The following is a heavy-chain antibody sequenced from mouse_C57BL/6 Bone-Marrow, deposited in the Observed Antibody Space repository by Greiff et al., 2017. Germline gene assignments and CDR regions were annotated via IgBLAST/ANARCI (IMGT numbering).Heavy chain of an antibody. D-gene: IGHD4-1*01. CDR1: GYTFTSYW. CDR2: INPSNGGT. V-gene: IGHV1-53*01. Sequence: QVQLQQPGTELVKPGASVKLSCKASGYTFTSYWMHWVKQRPGQGLEWIGNINPSNGGTNYNEKFKSKATLTVDKSSSTAYMQLSSLTSEDSAVYDCERLLTGTYWYFDVWGTGTTVTVSS. CDR3: ERLLTGTYWYFDV. J-gene: IGHJ1*03.